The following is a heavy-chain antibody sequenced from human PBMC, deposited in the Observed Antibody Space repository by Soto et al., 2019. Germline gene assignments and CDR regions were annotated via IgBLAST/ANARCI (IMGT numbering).Heavy chain of an antibody. CDR2: IYYSGST. J-gene: IGHJ4*02. V-gene: IGHV4-30-4*01. D-gene: IGHD4-17*01. CDR3: AAKPLEYGDLIDY. Sequence: SETLSLTCTVSGGSISSGDYYWSWIRQPPGKGLEWIGYIYYSGSTYYNPSLKSRVTISVDTSKNQFSLKLSSVTAADTAVYYCAAKPLEYGDLIDYWGQGTLVTVSS. CDR1: GGSISSGDYY.